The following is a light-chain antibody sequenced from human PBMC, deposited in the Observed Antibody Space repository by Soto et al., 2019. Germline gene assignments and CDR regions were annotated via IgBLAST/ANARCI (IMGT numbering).Light chain of an antibody. CDR1: QSISSY. CDR2: AAV. CDR3: QQSYNTPWT. J-gene: IGKJ1*01. Sequence: DIQMTQSPFSLSASVGDRVTIXXRASQSISSYLNWYQQKPGKPPKXLIYAAVSLQSGVPSRFSGSVSGTDFTLSISSLQPEDFATYYCQQSYNTPWTFAQGTKVDIK. V-gene: IGKV1-39*01.